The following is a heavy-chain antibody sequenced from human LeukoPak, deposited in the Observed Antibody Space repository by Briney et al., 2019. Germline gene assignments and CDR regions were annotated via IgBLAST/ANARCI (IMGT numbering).Heavy chain of an antibody. D-gene: IGHD2-15*01. J-gene: IGHJ5*02. CDR1: GYTFTSYA. CDR3: ARERVAAAKLPHNWFDP. CDR2: INAGNGNT. V-gene: IGHV1-3*01. Sequence: GASVKVSCKASGYTFTSYAMHWVRQAPGQRLEWMGWINAGNGNTKYSQKFQGRVTITRDTSASTAYMELSSLRSEDTAVYYCARERVAAAKLPHNWFDPWGQGTLVTVSS.